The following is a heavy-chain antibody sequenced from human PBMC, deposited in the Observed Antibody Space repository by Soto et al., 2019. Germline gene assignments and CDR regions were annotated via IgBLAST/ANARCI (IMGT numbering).Heavy chain of an antibody. CDR1: VFTFINAW. CDR3: TTPLGIVGSQEVRIDY. J-gene: IGHJ4*02. Sequence: PGWSLRLACASSVFTFINAWMRWVRQAPGKGLEWVGRIKSKTDGGTTDYAAPVKGRFTISRDDSKNTLYLQMNSLKTEDTAVYYCTTPLGIVGSQEVRIDYWGQGTLVTVSS. V-gene: IGHV3-15*01. D-gene: IGHD1-26*01. CDR2: IKSKTDGGTT.